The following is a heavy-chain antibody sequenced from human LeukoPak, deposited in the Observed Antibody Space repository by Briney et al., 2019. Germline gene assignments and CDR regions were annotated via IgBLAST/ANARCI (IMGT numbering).Heavy chain of an antibody. D-gene: IGHD1-26*01. V-gene: IGHV1-46*01. Sequence: ASVKVSCKASGYTFTSYDINWVRQATGQRLEWMGIINPSGGSTSYAQKFQGRVTMTRDMSTSTDYMELSSLRSEDTAVYYCARDNSVGDTAWWFDPWGQGTLVTVSS. J-gene: IGHJ5*02. CDR3: ARDNSVGDTAWWFDP. CDR2: INPSGGST. CDR1: GYTFTSYD.